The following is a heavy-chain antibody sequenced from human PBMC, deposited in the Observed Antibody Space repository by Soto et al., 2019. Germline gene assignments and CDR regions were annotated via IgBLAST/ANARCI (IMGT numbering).Heavy chain of an antibody. V-gene: IGHV3-21*06. CDR2: ISSTTNYI. Sequence: GGSLRLSCAASGFTFTRYSMDWVRHAPGKGLEWVSSISSTTNYIYYGDSMKGRFTISRDNAKNSLYLEMNSLRAEDTAVYYCARESEDLTSSFDYWGQGTLVTVSS. CDR1: GFTFTRYS. J-gene: IGHJ4*02. CDR3: ARESEDLTSSFDY.